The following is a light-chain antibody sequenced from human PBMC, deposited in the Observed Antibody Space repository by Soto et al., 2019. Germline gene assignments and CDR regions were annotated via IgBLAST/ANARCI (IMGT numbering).Light chain of an antibody. Sequence: QSALTPPASVSGSPGQSITISCTGISSDVGSYKLVSWYQQHPGKAHKVLIYEGSKRPSGVSNRFSGSRPGNTASLTISGLQAEDEAHYDCSSYAGSSTHVVFGGGTKLTVL. CDR2: EGS. CDR1: SSDVGSYKL. J-gene: IGLJ2*01. V-gene: IGLV2-23*01. CDR3: SSYAGSSTHVV.